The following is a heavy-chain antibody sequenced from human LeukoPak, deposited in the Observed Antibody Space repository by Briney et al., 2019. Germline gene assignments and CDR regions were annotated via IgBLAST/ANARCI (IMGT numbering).Heavy chain of an antibody. V-gene: IGHV3-23*01. J-gene: IGHJ5*02. D-gene: IGHD6-19*01. CDR1: GFTFSQYA. CDR3: AKDSDSSGWS. CDR2: ISGSGDSS. Sequence: PGGSLRLSCAASGFTFSQYAMTWVRRAPGKGLEWLSGISGSGDSSHYADSVKGRFTISRDNSNNTLYLQMNSLRDGDTAVYYCAKDSDSSGWSWGQGTLVTVSS.